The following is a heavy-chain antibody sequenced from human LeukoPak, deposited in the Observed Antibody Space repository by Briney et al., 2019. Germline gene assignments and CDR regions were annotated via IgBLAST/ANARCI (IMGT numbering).Heavy chain of an antibody. Sequence: PGGSLRLSCVVSGISLSNYAMSWVRQAPGKGLEWIGSIYYSGSTYYNPSLKSRVTISVDTSKNQFSLKLSSVTAADTAVYYCARRWELLRAYFDYWGQGTLVTVSS. J-gene: IGHJ4*02. CDR2: IYYSGST. CDR3: ARRWELLRAYFDY. V-gene: IGHV4-39*07. D-gene: IGHD1-26*01. CDR1: GISLSNYA.